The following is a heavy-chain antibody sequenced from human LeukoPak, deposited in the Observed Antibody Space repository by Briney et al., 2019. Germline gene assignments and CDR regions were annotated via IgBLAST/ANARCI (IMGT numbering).Heavy chain of an antibody. D-gene: IGHD3-10*01. CDR3: ARDVLIMG. CDR1: GFSFSSYT. J-gene: IGHJ3*01. Sequence: NPGGSLRLSCAASGFSFSSYTMNWVRQAREKGLEWVSSISSRSSNIYYTDSVKGRFTISRDNAKNSVYLQMNSLRVEDTAVYYCARDVLIMGGGQGTMVTVSS. CDR2: ISSRSSNI. V-gene: IGHV3-21*01.